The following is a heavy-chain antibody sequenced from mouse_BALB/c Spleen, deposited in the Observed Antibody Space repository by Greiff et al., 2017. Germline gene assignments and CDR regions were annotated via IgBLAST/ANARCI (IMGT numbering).Heavy chain of an antibody. CDR3: NANSLDY. J-gene: IGHJ2*01. D-gene: IGHD1-3*01. CDR1: GFNIKDYY. Sequence: VQLQQSGAELVRSGASVKLSCTASGFNIKDYYMHWVKQRPEQGLEWIGWIDPENGDTEYAPKFQGKATMTADTSSNTAYLQLSSLTSEDTAVYYCNANSLDYWGQGTTLTVSS. V-gene: IGHV14-4*02. CDR2: IDPENGDT.